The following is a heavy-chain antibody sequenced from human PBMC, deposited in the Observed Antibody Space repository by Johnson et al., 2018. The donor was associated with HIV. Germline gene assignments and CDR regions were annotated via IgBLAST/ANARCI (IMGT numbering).Heavy chain of an antibody. Sequence: VQLLESGGGVVQPGRSLRLSCAASGFSLGSFGMHWVRQAPGKGLEWVAVISYDGTEKYYAESVKARFTISRDNSKNTLYLVINRVRPEDTAVYYCARGQIAARWLDALHFWGQGTKVTISS. CDR3: ARGQIAARWLDALHF. D-gene: IGHD6-6*01. V-gene: IGHV3-30*03. CDR1: GFSLGSFG. J-gene: IGHJ3*01. CDR2: ISYDGTEK.